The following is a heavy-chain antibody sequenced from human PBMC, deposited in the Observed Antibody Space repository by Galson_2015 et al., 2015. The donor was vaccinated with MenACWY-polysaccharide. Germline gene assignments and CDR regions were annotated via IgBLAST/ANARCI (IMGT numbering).Heavy chain of an antibody. CDR1: GYTFAGYY. D-gene: IGHD2-15*01. J-gene: IGHJ4*02. V-gene: IGHV1-18*04. CDR2: INTYNGNT. Sequence: SVKVSCKASGYTFAGYYIHWVRQAPGQGLEWMGWINTYNGNTNYAQKVHGRVTVTADSNTAYMELQSLRSDDTAVYYCARDAGGTEDYWGQGTLVTVSS. CDR3: ARDAGGTEDY.